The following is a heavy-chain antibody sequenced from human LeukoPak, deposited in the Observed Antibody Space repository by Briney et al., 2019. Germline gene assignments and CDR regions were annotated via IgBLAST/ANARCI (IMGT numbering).Heavy chain of an antibody. J-gene: IGHJ4*02. V-gene: IGHV1-69*06. CDR2: IIPIFGTA. CDR1: GGTFSSYA. CDR3: ARSYDSSGYYVY. D-gene: IGHD3-22*01. Sequence: ASVKVSCKASGGTFSSYAISWVRQAPGQGLEWMGGIIPIFGTANYAQKFQGRVTITADKSTSTAYMELRSLRSDDTAVYYCARSYDSSGYYVYWGQGTLVTVSS.